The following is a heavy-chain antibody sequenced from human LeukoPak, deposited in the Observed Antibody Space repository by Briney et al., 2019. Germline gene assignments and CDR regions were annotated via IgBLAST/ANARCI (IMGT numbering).Heavy chain of an antibody. CDR2: ISGSGRTT. Sequence: PGGSLRLSCAASGFTFSSYAMSWVRQAPGKGLEWVSGISGSGRTTYYADSVKGRFTISRDNSKNTLYLQMNSLRAEDTAVYYCARMGRQQLVGPRDAFDIWGQGTMVTVSS. CDR1: GFTFSSYA. D-gene: IGHD6-13*01. V-gene: IGHV3-23*01. CDR3: ARMGRQQLVGPRDAFDI. J-gene: IGHJ3*02.